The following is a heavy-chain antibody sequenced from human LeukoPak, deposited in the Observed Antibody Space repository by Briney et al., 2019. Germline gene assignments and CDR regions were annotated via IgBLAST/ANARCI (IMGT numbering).Heavy chain of an antibody. CDR1: GGSISSYY. J-gene: IGHJ4*02. V-gene: IGHV4-59*01. D-gene: IGHD3-3*01. Sequence: SETLSLTCTASGGSISSYYWSWIRQPPGKGLEWIGYIYYSGSTNYNPSLKSRVTISVDTSKNQFSLKLSSVTAADTAVYYCARLNYDFWSGYPLPSDYWGQGTLVTVSS. CDR2: IYYSGST. CDR3: ARLNYDFWSGYPLPSDY.